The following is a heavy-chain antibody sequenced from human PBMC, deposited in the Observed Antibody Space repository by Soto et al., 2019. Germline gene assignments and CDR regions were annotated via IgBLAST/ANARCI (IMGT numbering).Heavy chain of an antibody. CDR1: GFSFSSIGEG. D-gene: IGHD2-21*02. V-gene: IGHV2-5*02. CDR3: VQSRCGGDCLQSYSSHSYYGLDV. CDR2: IYWDDDK. J-gene: IGHJ6*02. Sequence: QITLKESGPTLVKPTQTLTLTCTFPGFSFSSIGEGVGWIRQPPGKALEWLALIYWDDDKRYSPSLKSRLTITKATSKIQVVLTMTNMDPVDTATYYCVQSRCGGDCLQSYSSHSYYGLDVWGQGTTVTVSS.